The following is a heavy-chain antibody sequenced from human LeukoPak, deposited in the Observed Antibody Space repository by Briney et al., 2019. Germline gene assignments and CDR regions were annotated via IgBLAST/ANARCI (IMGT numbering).Heavy chain of an antibody. CDR2: FDPEDGET. CDR1: GYTLTELS. D-gene: IGHD3-3*01. CDR3: ARVYGGSGYAFDI. Sequence: GASVKVSCKVSGYTLTELSMHCVRQAPGKGLEWMGGFDPEDGETIYAQKFQGRVTITADKSTSTAYMELSSLRSEDTAVYYCARVYGGSGYAFDIWGQGTMVTVSS. V-gene: IGHV1-24*01. J-gene: IGHJ3*02.